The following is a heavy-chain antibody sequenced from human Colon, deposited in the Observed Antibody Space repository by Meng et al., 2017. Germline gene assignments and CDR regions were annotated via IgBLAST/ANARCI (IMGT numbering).Heavy chain of an antibody. CDR3: ARRNTRNSGGGNNY. J-gene: IGHJ4*02. D-gene: IGHD3-10*01. Sequence: QVQALEPGPGLANPSGRLPPTCALSGGPISSNYWWTWVRQPPGKGLEWIGEINHSGSTSYVPSLKSRITISVDKSNNLLSLKLNSVTAADTAMYYCARRNTRNSGGGNNYWGQGTLVTVSS. CDR2: INHSGST. CDR1: GGPISSNYW. V-gene: IGHV4-4*02.